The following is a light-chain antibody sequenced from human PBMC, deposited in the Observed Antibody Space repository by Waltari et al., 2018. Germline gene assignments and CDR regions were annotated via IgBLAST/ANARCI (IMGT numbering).Light chain of an antibody. CDR1: QSVSSN. V-gene: IGKV3-15*01. CDR3: QQYNNWFWA. J-gene: IGKJ4*02. Sequence: EIVMTQSPATLSVSPGERATLSCRASQSVSSNLAWYQQKPGQAPRLLIYGASTTATGIPARFSGSGSGTEFTLTISSLQSEDFAVYYCQQYNNWFWAFGGGTKVEIK. CDR2: GAS.